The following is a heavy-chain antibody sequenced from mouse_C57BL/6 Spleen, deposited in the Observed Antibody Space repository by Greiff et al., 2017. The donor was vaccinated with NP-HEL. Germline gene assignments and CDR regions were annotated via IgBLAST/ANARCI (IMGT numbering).Heavy chain of an antibody. V-gene: IGHV1-80*01. CDR1: GYAFSSYW. CDR3: AREDYYGSIAY. J-gene: IGHJ3*01. CDR2: IYPGDGDT. Sequence: QVQLQQSEAELVKPGASVKISCKASGYAFSSYWMNWVKQRPGKGLEWIGQIYPGDGDTNYNGKFKGKATLTADKSSSTAYMQLSSLTSEDSAVYFCAREDYYGSIAYWGQGTLVTVSA. D-gene: IGHD1-1*01.